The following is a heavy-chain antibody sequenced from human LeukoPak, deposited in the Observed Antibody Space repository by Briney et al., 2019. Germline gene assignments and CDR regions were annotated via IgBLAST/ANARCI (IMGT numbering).Heavy chain of an antibody. V-gene: IGHV4-39*02. J-gene: IGHJ4*02. D-gene: IGHD2-15*01. CDR3: ARDGGLTHDFDY. CDR1: GGSISSSSYY. Sequence: SETLSLTCKVSGGSISSSSYYWGWIRQPPGKGLEWIGSISYSGSTYYNPSLKSRVTISVDTSKNQFSLKLSSVTAADTAVNYCARDGGLTHDFDYWGQGTLVTVSS. CDR2: ISYSGST.